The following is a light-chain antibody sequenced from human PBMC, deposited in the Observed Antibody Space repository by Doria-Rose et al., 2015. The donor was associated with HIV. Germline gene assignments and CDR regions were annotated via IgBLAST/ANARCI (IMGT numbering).Light chain of an antibody. CDR1: QSLLYTSKNY. Sequence: DIRMTQSPESPGMSLGERATLNCKSNQSLLYTSKNYLAWYQQKPGQPPKLLIYWASTRQSGVTARFSGSGSGTDFTLTISSLEAEDVAVYYCQQYYDTPSFGPGTTVDI. CDR2: WAS. V-gene: IGKV4-1*01. CDR3: QQYYDTPS. J-gene: IGKJ3*01.